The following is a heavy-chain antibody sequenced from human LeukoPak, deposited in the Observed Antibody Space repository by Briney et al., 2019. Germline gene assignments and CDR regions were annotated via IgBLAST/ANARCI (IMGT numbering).Heavy chain of an antibody. CDR2: ISAYNGNT. CDR1: GYTFTSYG. D-gene: IGHD3-22*01. Sequence: APVKVSCKASGYTFTSYGISWVRQAPGQGLEWMGWISAYNGNTNYAQKLQGRVTMTTDTSTSTAYMELRNLRSDDTAVYYCARRPNYYDSSGYYYGYYYMDVWGKGTTVTVSS. CDR3: ARRPNYYDSSGYYYGYYYMDV. V-gene: IGHV1-18*01. J-gene: IGHJ6*03.